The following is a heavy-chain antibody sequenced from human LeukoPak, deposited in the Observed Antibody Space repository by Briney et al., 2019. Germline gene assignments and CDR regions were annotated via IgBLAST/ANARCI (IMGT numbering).Heavy chain of an antibody. CDR3: TRGNINSSWTVYYYYYMDV. Sequence: PSETLSLTCAGYGGSFSGYYWSWIRQPPGKGLEWIGEINHSGSTNYNPSLKSRVTISVDTSKHQFSLKLSSVTAADTAVYYCTRGNINSSWTVYYYYYMDVWGKGTTVTVSS. V-gene: IGHV4-34*01. J-gene: IGHJ6*03. CDR1: GGSFSGYY. CDR2: INHSGST. D-gene: IGHD6-13*01.